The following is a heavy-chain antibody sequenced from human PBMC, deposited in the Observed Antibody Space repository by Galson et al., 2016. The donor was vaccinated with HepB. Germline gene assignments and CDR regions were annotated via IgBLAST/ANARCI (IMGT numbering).Heavy chain of an antibody. Sequence: SLRLSCAASGFTFSSYAMRWVRQAPGKGLEWVSAISGSGGSTYYADSVKGRFTISRDNSKNTLYLQMNSLRAEDTALCDCASQAANIWSYYKSWGQGTLVTVSS. V-gene: IGHV3-23*01. D-gene: IGHD1-26*01. CDR2: ISGSGGST. CDR3: ASQAANIWSYYKS. CDR1: GFTFSSYA. J-gene: IGHJ5*02.